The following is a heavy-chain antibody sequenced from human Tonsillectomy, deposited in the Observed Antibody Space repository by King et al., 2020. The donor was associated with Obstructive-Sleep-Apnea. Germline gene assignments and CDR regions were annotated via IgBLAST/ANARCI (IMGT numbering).Heavy chain of an antibody. J-gene: IGHJ5*02. CDR3: SRDGSYGSGSLTNWFDP. Sequence: EVQLVESGGGLVQPGRSLRLSCIGSGFTFGDYAMSWFRQAPGKGLEWVGFVRSKPYGGTTDYAASVKGRFAISRDDSKRIAYLQMDSLKTEDTALYYCSRDGSYGSGSLTNWFDPWGQGTLVTVS. V-gene: IGHV3-49*03. CDR2: VRSKPYGGTT. CDR1: GFTFGDYA. D-gene: IGHD3-10*01.